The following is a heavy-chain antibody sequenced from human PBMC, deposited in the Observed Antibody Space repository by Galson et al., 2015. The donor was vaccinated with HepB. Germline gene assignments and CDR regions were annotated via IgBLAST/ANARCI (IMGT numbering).Heavy chain of an antibody. CDR3: AKGRDDYGDSALTH. V-gene: IGHV3-23*01. CDR2: ISGFGGTT. Sequence: SLRLSCAASGFTFSSYGMTWVRRFPGKGLEWVAAISGFGGTTYYRDSVKGRFTISRDSSKSKLFLEMKSLTAEDTALYYCAKGRDDYGDSALTHWGQGTLVTVSS. D-gene: IGHD4-17*01. J-gene: IGHJ4*02. CDR1: GFTFSSYG.